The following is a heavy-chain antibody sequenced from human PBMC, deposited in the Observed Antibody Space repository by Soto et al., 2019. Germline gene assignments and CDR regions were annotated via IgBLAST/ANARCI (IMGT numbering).Heavy chain of an antibody. V-gene: IGHV3-53*01. J-gene: IGHJ4*02. D-gene: IGHD5-18*01. Sequence: GGSLRLSCAASGFTVSSNYMSWVRQAPGKGLEWVSVIYSGGSTYYADSVKGRFTISRDNSKNTLYLQMNSLRAEDTAVYYCGRESSYGYNGDSGGEGTLVTVPS. CDR3: GRESSYGYNGDS. CDR1: GFTVSSNY. CDR2: IYSGGST.